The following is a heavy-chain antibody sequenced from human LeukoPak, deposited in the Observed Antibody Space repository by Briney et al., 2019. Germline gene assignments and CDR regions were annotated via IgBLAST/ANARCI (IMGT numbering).Heavy chain of an antibody. V-gene: IGHV4-59*08. CDR2: IFYTGST. CDR3: ARGRRYYDSSGRYFDF. Sequence: SETLSLTCTVSGGSLNDYHWSWIRQPPGKGLEYIGYIFYTGSTNYHPSLKSRVSISIDKSRNRFSLRLSSATAADTAVYFCARGRRYYDSSGRYFDFWGQGSLVTVSS. D-gene: IGHD3-22*01. CDR1: GGSLNDYH. J-gene: IGHJ4*02.